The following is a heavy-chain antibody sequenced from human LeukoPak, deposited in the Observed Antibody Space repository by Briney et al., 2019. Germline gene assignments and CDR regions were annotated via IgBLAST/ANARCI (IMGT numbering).Heavy chain of an antibody. V-gene: IGHV3-48*04. CDR3: SGELHQPLFDY. CDR1: GFTFSTHS. D-gene: IGHD1-26*01. J-gene: IGHJ4*02. Sequence: GGSLRLSCAASGFTFSTHSMNWVRQAPGKGLEWVSYISSSSSTIYYADSVKGRFTISRDNAKNSLYLQMSSLRAEDTAVYYCSGELHQPLFDYWGQGTLVTVSS. CDR2: ISSSSSTI.